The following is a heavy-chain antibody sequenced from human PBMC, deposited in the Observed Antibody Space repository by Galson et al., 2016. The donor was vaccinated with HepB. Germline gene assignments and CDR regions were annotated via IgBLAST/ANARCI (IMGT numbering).Heavy chain of an antibody. CDR3: VKNYQGSGSYTWYYDL. CDR1: GFTYSAYG. V-gene: IGHV3-23*01. CDR2: INANGDFT. Sequence: SLRLSCAASGFTYSAYGMNWVRQAPGKGLDWVSTINANGDFTTFADSVKGRFTISRDNSKNTLYLQMNSLRVEDTAVYYCVKNYQGSGSYTWYYDLWGRGTRVSVSS. J-gene: IGHJ2*01. D-gene: IGHD3-10*01.